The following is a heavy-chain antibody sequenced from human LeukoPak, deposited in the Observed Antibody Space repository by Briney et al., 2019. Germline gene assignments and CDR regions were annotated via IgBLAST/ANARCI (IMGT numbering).Heavy chain of an antibody. V-gene: IGHV4-39*01. Sequence: SETLSLTCTVSGGSISSSSYYWGWIRQPPGKGLEWIGIIYYSGSTYYNPSLKSRITISVDTPKNQFSLKLSSVTAADTAVYYCASKSGWLGNFDYRGQGTLVTVSS. J-gene: IGHJ4*02. D-gene: IGHD6-19*01. CDR3: ASKSGWLGNFDY. CDR2: IYYSGST. CDR1: GGSISSSSYY.